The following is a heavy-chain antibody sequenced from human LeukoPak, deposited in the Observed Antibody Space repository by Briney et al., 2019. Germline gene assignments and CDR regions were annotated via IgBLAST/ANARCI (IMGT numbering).Heavy chain of an antibody. J-gene: IGHJ4*02. CDR2: IKISGYA. Sequence: GGSLRLSCAASGFTFNNYVMSWVRQAPGKGLEWVSSIKISGYADYADSVKGRFTISRDNSKNTLYLQMNSLRVEDTAVYYCAKVRPPPGSGWYGGDDSWGQGTLVTVSS. V-gene: IGHV3-23*01. CDR1: GFTFNNYV. CDR3: AKVRPPPGSGWYGGDDS. D-gene: IGHD6-19*01.